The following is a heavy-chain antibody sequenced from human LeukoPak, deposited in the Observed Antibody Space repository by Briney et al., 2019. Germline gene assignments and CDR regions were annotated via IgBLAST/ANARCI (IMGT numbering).Heavy chain of an antibody. CDR1: GGTFSSYA. V-gene: IGHV1-69*04. Sequence: SVKVSCKASGGTFSSYAISWVRQAPGQGLEWMGRIIPILGIANYAQKFQGRVTITADKSTSTAYMELSSLRSEDTAVYYCARGRITMIVVPQSDAFDIWGQGTMVTVSS. J-gene: IGHJ3*02. CDR3: ARGRITMIVVPQSDAFDI. D-gene: IGHD3-22*01. CDR2: IIPILGIA.